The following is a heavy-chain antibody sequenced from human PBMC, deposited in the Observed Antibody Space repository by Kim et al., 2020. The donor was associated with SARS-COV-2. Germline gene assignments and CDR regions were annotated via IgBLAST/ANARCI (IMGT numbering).Heavy chain of an antibody. J-gene: IGHJ5*02. V-gene: IGHV4-59*08. Sequence: SETLSLTCTVSGGSISSYYWSWIRQPPGKGLEWIGYIYYSGSTNYNPSLKSRVTISVDTSKNQFSLKLSSVTAADTAVYYCARQVGSWYKGCFDPWGQG. CDR1: GGSISSYY. CDR3: ARQVGSWYKGCFDP. CDR2: IYYSGST. D-gene: IGHD6-13*01.